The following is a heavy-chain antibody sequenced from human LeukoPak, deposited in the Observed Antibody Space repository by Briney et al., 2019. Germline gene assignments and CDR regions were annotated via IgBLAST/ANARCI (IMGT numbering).Heavy chain of an antibody. CDR2: ISYDGSNK. CDR3: ARDARTRWLQSGWWY. Sequence: GRSLRLSCAASGFTFSSYAMHWVRQAPGKGLEWVAVISYDGSNKYYADSVKGRFTISRDNSKNTLYLQMNSLRAEDTAVYYCARDARTRWLQSGWWYWGQGTLVTVSS. D-gene: IGHD5-24*01. V-gene: IGHV3-30-3*01. CDR1: GFTFSSYA. J-gene: IGHJ4*02.